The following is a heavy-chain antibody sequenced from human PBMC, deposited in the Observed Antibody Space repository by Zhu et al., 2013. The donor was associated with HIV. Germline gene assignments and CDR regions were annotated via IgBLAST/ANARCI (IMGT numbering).Heavy chain of an antibody. CDR1: GYTFTGYY. CDR2: INPNSSGT. Sequence: QVQLVQSGAEVKEPGASVKVSCKASGYTFTGYYIHWVRQAPGQGLEWMGWINPNSSGTNYAQKFQGRVTMTRDTSINTAYMELSRLRSDDTAVYYCVRGTTYYYATSGPLYWGQGSLVTVSS. D-gene: IGHD3-22*01. J-gene: IGHJ4*02. V-gene: IGHV1-2*02. CDR3: VRGTTYYYATSGPLY.